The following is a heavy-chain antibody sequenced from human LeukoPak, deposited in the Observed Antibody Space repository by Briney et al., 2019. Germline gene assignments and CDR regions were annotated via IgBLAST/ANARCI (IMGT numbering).Heavy chain of an antibody. D-gene: IGHD6-13*01. CDR3: AKDEGIAAAGDEFDY. V-gene: IGHV3-23*01. CDR2: ISGSDGST. J-gene: IGHJ4*02. CDR1: GFTFSSYA. Sequence: GGSLRLSCAASGFTFSSYAMSWVRQAPGKGLEWVSAISGSDGSTYYADSVKGRFTISRDNSKNTLYLQMNSLRAEDTAVYYCAKDEGIAAAGDEFDYWGQGTLVTVSS.